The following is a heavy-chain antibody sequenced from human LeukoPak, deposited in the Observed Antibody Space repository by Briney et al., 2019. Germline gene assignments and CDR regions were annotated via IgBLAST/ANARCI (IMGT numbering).Heavy chain of an antibody. Sequence: GGSLRLSCAASGFTFSSYSMNWVRQAPGKGLEWVSSISSSSSYIYYADSVKGRFTISRDNAKNSLYLQMNSLRVEDTAVYYCAKDDGWVQYANWGQGTLVTVSS. CDR3: AKDDGWVQYAN. D-gene: IGHD5-24*01. CDR2: ISSSSSYI. V-gene: IGHV3-21*04. CDR1: GFTFSSYS. J-gene: IGHJ4*02.